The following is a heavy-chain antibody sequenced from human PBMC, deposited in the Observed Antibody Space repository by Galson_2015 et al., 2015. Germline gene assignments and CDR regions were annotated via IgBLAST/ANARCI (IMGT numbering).Heavy chain of an antibody. CDR2: IYSGGST. V-gene: IGHV3-53*01. CDR1: GFTVSSNY. J-gene: IGHJ4*02. Sequence: SLRLSCAASGFTVSSNYMSWVRQAAGKGLEWVSIIYSGGSTYYADSVKCRFTISRDNSKNTLYLQMNSLRAEDTAVYYCARSYSGSAPLDYWGQGTLVTVSS. CDR3: ARSYSGSAPLDY. D-gene: IGHD1-26*01.